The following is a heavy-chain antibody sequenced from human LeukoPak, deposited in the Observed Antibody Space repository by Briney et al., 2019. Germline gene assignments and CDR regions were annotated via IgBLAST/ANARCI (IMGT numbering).Heavy chain of an antibody. CDR3: AKGTEYQLLYDY. J-gene: IGHJ4*02. V-gene: IGHV3-9*01. D-gene: IGHD2-2*02. CDR1: GFTFDDYA. CDR2: ISWDSSTI. Sequence: GGSLRLSCAASGFTFDDYAMHWVRQAPGEGLEWVSGISWDSSTIAYADSVKGRFTISRDNAKSSLYLQMNSLRAEDTAVYYCAKGTEYQLLYDYWGQGTLVTVSS.